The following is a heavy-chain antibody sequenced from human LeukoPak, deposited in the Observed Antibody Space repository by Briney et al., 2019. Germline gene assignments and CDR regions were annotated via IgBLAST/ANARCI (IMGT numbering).Heavy chain of an antibody. CDR3: ARATVAVPDY. J-gene: IGHJ4*02. CDR2: IYYSGNT. CDR1: GDSISSSSYY. D-gene: IGHD6-19*01. V-gene: IGHV4-39*01. Sequence: SETLSLTCTVSGDSISSSSYYWGWIRQPPGKGLQWIGSIYYSGNTYYNPSLKSRVTISLDTSKNQFSLKLSSVTAADTAVYHCARATVAVPDYWGQGTLVTVSS.